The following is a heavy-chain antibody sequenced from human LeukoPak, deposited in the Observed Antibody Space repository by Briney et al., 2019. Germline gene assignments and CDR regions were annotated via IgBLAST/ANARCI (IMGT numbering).Heavy chain of an antibody. CDR3: ARDSYNYGSGSFDY. CDR1: RGSISNYY. CDR2: ISYSGST. D-gene: IGHD5-18*01. V-gene: IGHV4-59*01. Sequence: SETLSLTCTVSRGSISNYYWTWIQQPPGKGLEWIGYISYSGSTNYNPSLKSRVTISVDTSKNQFSLKLSSVTAADTAVYYCARDSYNYGSGSFDYWGQGTLVTVSS. J-gene: IGHJ4*02.